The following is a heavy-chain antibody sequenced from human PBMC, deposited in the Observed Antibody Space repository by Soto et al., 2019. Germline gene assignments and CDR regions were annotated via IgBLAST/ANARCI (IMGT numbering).Heavy chain of an antibody. D-gene: IGHD6-19*01. CDR1: GGSISSYY. CDR2: IYYSGST. J-gene: IGHJ4*02. Sequence: SETLSLTCTVSGGSISSYYWSWIRQPPGKGLEWIGYIYYSGSTNYNPSLKSRVTISVDTSKNQFSLKLSSVTAADTAVYYCARLKGSSGWYYYFDYWGQGTLVTVSS. V-gene: IGHV4-59*08. CDR3: ARLKGSSGWYYYFDY.